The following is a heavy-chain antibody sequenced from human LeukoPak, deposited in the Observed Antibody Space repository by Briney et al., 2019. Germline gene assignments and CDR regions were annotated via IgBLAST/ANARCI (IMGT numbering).Heavy chain of an antibody. Sequence: PGGSLRLSCVVSGFTFSSYAMSWVRQAPGKGLEWVSAISGSGGSTYYADSVKGRFTISRDNSKNTLYLQMNSLRAEDTAIYYCARDGRPLDYWGLGTLVTVSS. CDR3: ARDGRPLDY. V-gene: IGHV3-23*01. D-gene: IGHD3/OR15-3a*01. J-gene: IGHJ4*02. CDR2: ISGSGGST. CDR1: GFTFSSYA.